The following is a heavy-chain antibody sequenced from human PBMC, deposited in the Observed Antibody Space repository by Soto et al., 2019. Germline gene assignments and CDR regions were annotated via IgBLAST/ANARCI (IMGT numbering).Heavy chain of an antibody. CDR1: GGSISSGY. D-gene: IGHD6-13*01. Sequence: SETLSLTCSVSGGSISSGYWTWIRHPPGKGLEWIGDIYLGGSINYNPSLKSRVIISVDTAKNQFSLRLSSVTAADTAVYYCARDFNGYSSPPGPLEYWGLGTLGTVSS. CDR2: IYLGGSI. J-gene: IGHJ4*02. CDR3: ARDFNGYSSPPGPLEY. V-gene: IGHV4-59*01.